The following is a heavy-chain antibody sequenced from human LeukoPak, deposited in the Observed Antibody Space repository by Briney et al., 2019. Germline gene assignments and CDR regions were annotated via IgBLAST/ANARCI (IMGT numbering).Heavy chain of an antibody. J-gene: IGHJ4*02. Sequence: PSETLSLTCTVSGDSISSSVYYWSWIRQHPGKGLEWFGYIYYSGSTYYNPSLTSRVTISVDTSKNQFSLKLTSVTAADTAIYYCARDGPYCSGGSCFDYWGQGTLVTVSS. CDR3: ARDGPYCSGGSCFDY. CDR2: IYYSGST. D-gene: IGHD2-15*01. V-gene: IGHV4-31*03. CDR1: GDSISSSVYY.